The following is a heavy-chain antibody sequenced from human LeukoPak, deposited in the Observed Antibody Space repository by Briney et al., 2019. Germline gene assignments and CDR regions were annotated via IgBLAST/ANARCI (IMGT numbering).Heavy chain of an antibody. CDR3: AKGTSIFGVVGFLDY. J-gene: IGHJ4*02. CDR1: GFTFDDYA. D-gene: IGHD3-3*01. CDR2: ISWNSGSI. Sequence: GGSLRLSCAASGFTFDDYAMHWVRQAPGKGLEWVSGISWNSGSIGYADSVKGRFTISRDNAKNSLYLQMNSLRAEDTALYYCAKGTSIFGVVGFLDYWGQGTLVTVSS. V-gene: IGHV3-9*01.